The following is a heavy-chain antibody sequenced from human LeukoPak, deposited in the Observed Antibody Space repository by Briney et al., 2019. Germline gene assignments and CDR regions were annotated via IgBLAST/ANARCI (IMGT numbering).Heavy chain of an antibody. D-gene: IGHD2-21*02. J-gene: IGHJ4*02. CDR3: ARRPVTASYTYFDY. CDR2: IYPADSDA. V-gene: IGHV5-51*01. Sequence: GESLKISCKASGFSFTNYWICCVRPMPGKGLVWMGIIYPADSDARYSPSFQGQVTISADESIYTAYLQWNSLKASDTATYYCARRPVTASYTYFDYWGQGTLVTVSS. CDR1: GFSFTNYW.